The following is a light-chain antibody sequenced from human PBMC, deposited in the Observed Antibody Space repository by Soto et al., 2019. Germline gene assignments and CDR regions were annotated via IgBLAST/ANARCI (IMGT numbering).Light chain of an antibody. CDR2: KAS. CDR3: QHYNSYSEA. Sequence: AIRMTQSPSSFSESTGDRVTLTCRASQGISSYLAWYQQKPGKAPKLLIYKASTLKSGVPSRFSGSGSGTEFTLTISSLQPDDFATYYCQHYNSYSEAFGQGTKVDIK. CDR1: QGISSY. J-gene: IGKJ1*01. V-gene: IGKV1-8*01.